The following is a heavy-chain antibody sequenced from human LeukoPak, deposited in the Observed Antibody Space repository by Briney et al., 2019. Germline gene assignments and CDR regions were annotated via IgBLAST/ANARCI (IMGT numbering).Heavy chain of an antibody. D-gene: IGHD3-22*01. J-gene: IGHJ6*02. V-gene: IGHV4-34*01. Sequence: SETLSLTCAVYGGSFSGYYWSWIRQPPGKGLEWIGEINHSGSTNYNPSLKSRVTISVDTSKNQFSLKLSSVTAADTAVYYCATLYYCDSSGYNHYYYGMDVWGQGTTVTVSS. CDR2: INHSGST. CDR3: ATLYYCDSSGYNHYYYGMDV. CDR1: GGSFSGYY.